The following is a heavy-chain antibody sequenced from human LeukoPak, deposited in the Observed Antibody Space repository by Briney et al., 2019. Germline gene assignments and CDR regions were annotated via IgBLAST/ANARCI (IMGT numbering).Heavy chain of an antibody. CDR1: GFTVSGNY. CDR3: ARGSYSHALSYYYYYGMDV. Sequence: GGSLRLSCAASGFTVSGNYMSWVRQAPGKGLEGVSVIYSGGRTDYADSLRGRFTISRDNSKNALYLQMNRLRAEATDVYYCARGSYSHALSYYYYYGMDVWGQGTTVTVSS. D-gene: IGHD4-11*01. J-gene: IGHJ6*02. CDR2: IYSGGRT. V-gene: IGHV3-66*02.